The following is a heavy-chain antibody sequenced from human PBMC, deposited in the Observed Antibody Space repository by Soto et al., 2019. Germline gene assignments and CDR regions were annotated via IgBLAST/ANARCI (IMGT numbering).Heavy chain of an antibody. CDR1: GFTFSSYA. CDR3: ARPSGDYYYYGMDV. CDR2: ISGSGGST. J-gene: IGHJ6*02. Sequence: GGSLRLSCAASGFTFSSYAMSWVRQAPGKGLEWVSAISGSGGSTYYADSVKGRFTISRDNSKNTLYLQMNSLRAEDTAVYYCARPSGDYYYYGMDVWGQGTTVTVSS. D-gene: IGHD3-10*01. V-gene: IGHV3-23*01.